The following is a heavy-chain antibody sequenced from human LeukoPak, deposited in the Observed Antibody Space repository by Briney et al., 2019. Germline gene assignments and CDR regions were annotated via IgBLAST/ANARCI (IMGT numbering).Heavy chain of an antibody. CDR2: ISFDGSKK. J-gene: IGHJ5*02. V-gene: IGHV3-30*18. CDR1: GFTLTSFG. D-gene: IGHD5-12*01. Sequence: PGGSLRLSCAASGFTLTSFGMHTVRQAPGQGLEWVAVISFDGSKKYYAGSVKGRFTISRDNSKNTLHLQMNSLRAEDTAVCYCAKDVCELLATIDASWFDRWGQGTLVTVSS. CDR3: AKDVCELLATIDASWFDR.